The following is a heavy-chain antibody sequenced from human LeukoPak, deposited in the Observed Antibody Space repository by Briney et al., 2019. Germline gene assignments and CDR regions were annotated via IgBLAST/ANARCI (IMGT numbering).Heavy chain of an antibody. CDR1: GYTFTDYY. V-gene: IGHV1-2*02. D-gene: IGHD1-1*01. CDR2: INPKTGVT. Sequence: ASVKVSCKASGYTFTDYYMQWVRQAPGQGLEWMGWINPKTGVTEYAQKVQGRVSMTKDTSISTGYMELSRLRSDDTAVYYCARGSGSYYMDVWGKGTTVTVSS. J-gene: IGHJ6*03. CDR3: ARGSGSYYMDV.